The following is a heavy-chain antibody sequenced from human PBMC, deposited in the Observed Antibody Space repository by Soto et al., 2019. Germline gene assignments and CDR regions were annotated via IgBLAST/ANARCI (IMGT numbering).Heavy chain of an antibody. CDR3: ARGSTDSYPGSRIFDL. CDR2: ITDTGGDA. J-gene: IGHJ4*02. D-gene: IGHD3-10*01. Sequence: GGSLRLSCVASGLTFGSRAMSWVRQAPGEGLQWVSTITDTGGDAKYADSVRGRFVISRDNSKKTLYLQMTSLTAEDSAMYFCARGSTDSYPGSRIFDLWGRGTQVT. V-gene: IGHV3-23*01. CDR1: GLTFGSRA.